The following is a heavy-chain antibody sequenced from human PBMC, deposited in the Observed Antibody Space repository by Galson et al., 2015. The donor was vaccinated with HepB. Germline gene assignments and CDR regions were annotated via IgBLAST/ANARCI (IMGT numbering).Heavy chain of an antibody. J-gene: IGHJ4*02. Sequence: SLRLSCAASGFTFGSYAMSWVRQVPGEGLEWVSSISGSGDHRWYADSVRGRFTISRDNSKNTLFLQMNSLRAEDTAAYYCAKDCIATPTNYLAYWGQGTLVTVSS. CDR3: AKDCIATPTNYLAY. V-gene: IGHV3-23*01. CDR2: ISGSGDHR. CDR1: GFTFGSYA.